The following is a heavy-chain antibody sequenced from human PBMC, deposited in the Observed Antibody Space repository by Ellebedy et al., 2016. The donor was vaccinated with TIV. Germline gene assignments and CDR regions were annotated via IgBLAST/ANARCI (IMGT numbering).Heavy chain of an antibody. CDR1: GFTFSSYA. Sequence: GESLKISCSASGFTFSSYAMHWVRQAPGKGLEYVSAISSNGGSTYYADSVKGRFTISRDNSKNTLYLQMSSLRAEDTAVYYCVKGVAVAAFYYYGMDVWGQGTTVTVSS. CDR3: VKGVAVAAFYYYGMDV. J-gene: IGHJ6*02. CDR2: ISSNGGST. D-gene: IGHD6-19*01. V-gene: IGHV3-64D*06.